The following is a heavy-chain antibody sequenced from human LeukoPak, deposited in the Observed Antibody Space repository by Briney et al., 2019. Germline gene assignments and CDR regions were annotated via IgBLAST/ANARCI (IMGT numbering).Heavy chain of an antibody. D-gene: IGHD4-17*01. CDR1: GFTFSSYS. CDR2: IGSSSSYI. V-gene: IGHV3-21*01. CDR3: ARDVRSDY. Sequence: GWSLRLSCAASGFTFSSYSMNWVRQAPGKGLEWVSSIGSSSSYIYYADSVKGRFTISRDNAKNSLYLQMNSLRAEDTAVYYCARDVRSDYWGQGTLVTVSS. J-gene: IGHJ4*02.